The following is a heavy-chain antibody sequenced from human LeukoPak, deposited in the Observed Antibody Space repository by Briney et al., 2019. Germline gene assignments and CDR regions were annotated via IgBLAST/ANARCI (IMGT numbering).Heavy chain of an antibody. V-gene: IGHV4-59*01. CDR1: GGSISSYY. CDR2: IYYSGST. Sequence: SETLSLTCTVSGGSISSYYWSWIRQPPGKGLEWIGYIYYSGSTNYNPSLKSRVTISVDTSKNQFSLKLSSVTAADTAVYYCARRGYSYGYLDYWGQGTLVTVSS. CDR3: ARRGYSYGYLDY. D-gene: IGHD5-18*01. J-gene: IGHJ4*02.